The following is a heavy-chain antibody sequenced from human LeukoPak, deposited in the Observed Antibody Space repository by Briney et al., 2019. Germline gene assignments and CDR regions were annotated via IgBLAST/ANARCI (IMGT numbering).Heavy chain of an antibody. J-gene: IGHJ4*02. CDR2: SISRSGGVTT. V-gene: IGHV3-15*01. CDR3: SAYYNGRGDY. Sequence: GGTLRLSCAASGVTFRNAWMTWVRQAPGRGLEWVGRSISRSGGVTTEYAAPVKGRFTISRDDSRNTVYLQMNSLKIEDTAVYYCSAYYNGRGDYWGQGTLVTVSS. CDR1: GVTFRNAW. D-gene: IGHD3-10*01.